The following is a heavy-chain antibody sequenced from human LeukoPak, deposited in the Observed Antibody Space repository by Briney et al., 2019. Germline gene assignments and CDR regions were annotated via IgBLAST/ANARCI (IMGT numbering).Heavy chain of an antibody. CDR3: ARDYNSGDYVGFDY. J-gene: IGHJ4*02. Sequence: SETLSLTCTVSGGSISSYYWSWIRQPAGKGLEWIGRIYTSGSTNYHPSLKSRVTMSVDTSKNQFSLKLSSVTAADTAVYYCARDYNSGDYVGFDYWGQGTLVTVSS. V-gene: IGHV4-4*07. D-gene: IGHD4-17*01. CDR1: GGSISSYY. CDR2: IYTSGST.